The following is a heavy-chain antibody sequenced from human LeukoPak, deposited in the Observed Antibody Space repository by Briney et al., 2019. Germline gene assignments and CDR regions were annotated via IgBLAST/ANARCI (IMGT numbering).Heavy chain of an antibody. CDR3: AKAPVTSCRGAYCYPFDS. V-gene: IGHV3-23*01. CDR1: GFTFYSYA. D-gene: IGHD2-21*01. Sequence: PGGSLRLSCAASGFTFYSYAMNWVRQAPGKGLEWVSTFSGSGGSTYYADSVRGRFTISRDNSKNTLYLQMNSLRAEDAAVYFCAKAPVTSCRGAYCYPFDSWGQGTLVTVSS. CDR2: FSGSGGST. J-gene: IGHJ4*02.